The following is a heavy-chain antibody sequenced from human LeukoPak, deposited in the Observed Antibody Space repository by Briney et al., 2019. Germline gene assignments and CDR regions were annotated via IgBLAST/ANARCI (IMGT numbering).Heavy chain of an antibody. J-gene: IGHJ4*02. CDR1: GFTFSTNG. CDR2: ISGAGTTI. Sequence: GGSLRLSCTASGFTFSTNGMNWVRQAPGKGLEWVSYISGAGTTIYYANSVRGRFTISRDNAKDSLFLQMNGLTADDTAVYYCARRGLDSYFDYWGQGSLVVVSS. CDR3: ARRGLDSYFDY. V-gene: IGHV3-48*03.